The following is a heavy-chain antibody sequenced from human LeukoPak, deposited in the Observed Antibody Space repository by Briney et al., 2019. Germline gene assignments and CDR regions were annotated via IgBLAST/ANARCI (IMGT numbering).Heavy chain of an antibody. CDR2: IYYSGST. D-gene: IGHD3-3*01. V-gene: IGHV4-39*01. CDR1: GGSISSSSYY. CDR3: ARHALPYFPNYDFWSGYYLNWFDP. J-gene: IGHJ5*02. Sequence: SETLSLTCTVSGGSISSSSYYWGWIRQPPGKGLEWIGSIYYSGSTYYNPSLKSRVSISVDTSKNQFSLKLSSVTAADTAVYYCARHALPYFPNYDFWSGYYLNWFDPWGQGTLVTVSS.